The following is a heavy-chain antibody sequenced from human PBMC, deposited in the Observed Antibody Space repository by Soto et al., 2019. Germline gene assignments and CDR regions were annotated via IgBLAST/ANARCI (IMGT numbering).Heavy chain of an antibody. Sequence: EVHVFDSGGGLVQPGGSLRLSCAASGFSFSDYSMAWVRQTPEKGLEWVSGMSIGGEKTFYIDSVKGRFIVSRDSSRATVYFQMNRLRVEDTAVYYCARWNGYGDLWGQGTLVTVSS. CDR2: MSIGGEKT. D-gene: IGHD1-1*01. CDR1: GFSFSDYS. J-gene: IGHJ4*02. V-gene: IGHV3-23*01. CDR3: ARWNGYGDL.